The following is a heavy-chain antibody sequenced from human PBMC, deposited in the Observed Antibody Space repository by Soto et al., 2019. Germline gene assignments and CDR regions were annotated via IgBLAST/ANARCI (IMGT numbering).Heavy chain of an antibody. CDR2: ISTVTGGT. D-gene: IGHD3-3*01. J-gene: IGHJ3*01. Sequence: QAQLVQAGAEVRKPGSSVTLSCKASGYTFTVYYLHWVRQAPGQGPEWMGWISTVTGGTMHAQKFVGRVTMTRDTSISTVYMDLGGLRSDDTAVYYCARVDGARVKSAFDLWGQGTMVTVS. CDR1: GYTFTVYY. CDR3: ARVDGARVKSAFDL. V-gene: IGHV1-2*02.